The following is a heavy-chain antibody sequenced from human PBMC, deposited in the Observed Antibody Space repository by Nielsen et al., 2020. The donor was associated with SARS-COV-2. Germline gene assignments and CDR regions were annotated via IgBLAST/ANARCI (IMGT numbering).Heavy chain of an antibody. V-gene: IGHV1-2*06. CDR2: INPSTGGT. D-gene: IGHD6-19*01. J-gene: IGHJ4*02. CDR3: ARFYGQWPTGYYLDH. Sequence: ASVKVSCKASGYTFTGYHIHWVRQAPGQGLEWMGRINPSTGGTYYAHKFQGRITMTRDTSISTAYMDLTRLRSDDTAVYYCARFYGQWPTGYYLDHWGQGTLVTVSS. CDR1: GYTFTGYH.